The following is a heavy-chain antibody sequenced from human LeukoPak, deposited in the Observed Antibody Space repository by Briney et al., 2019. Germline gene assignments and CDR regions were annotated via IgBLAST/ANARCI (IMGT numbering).Heavy chain of an antibody. CDR1: GGSFSGYF. CDR2: INHTGST. V-gene: IGHV4-34*01. J-gene: IGHJ4*02. D-gene: IGHD3-16*02. Sequence: SETLSLTCAVYGGSFSGYFWSWIRQPPGKGLEWIGEINHTGSTTYNPSLKSRVTISVDTSKNQFSLKVSSVTDADTAVYYCARSKDYVWGTYRWALGYWGQGTLVTVSS. CDR3: ARSKDYVWGTYRWALGY.